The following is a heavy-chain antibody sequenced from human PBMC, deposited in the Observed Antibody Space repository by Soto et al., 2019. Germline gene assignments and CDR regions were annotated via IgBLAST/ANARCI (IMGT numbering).Heavy chain of an antibody. CDR1: GFTVSSNY. J-gene: IGHJ6*02. CDR2: IYSGGST. D-gene: IGHD5-18*01. CDR3: SRGGYIYGPYGLDD. Sequence: EVQLVESGGCLIQPGGSLRLSCAASGFTVSSNYMSWVRQAPGKALEWVSVIYSGGSTYYADSVKGRFTIYRDNSKNALYLQIGRLGAEDTAVYYGSRGGYIYGPYGLDDWGQGHTVTVSS. V-gene: IGHV3-53*01.